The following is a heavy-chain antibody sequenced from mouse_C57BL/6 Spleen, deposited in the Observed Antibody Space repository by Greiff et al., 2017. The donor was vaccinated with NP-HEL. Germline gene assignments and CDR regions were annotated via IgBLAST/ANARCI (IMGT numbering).Heavy chain of an antibody. Sequence: QVQLQQSGAELVKPGASVKLSCKASGYTFTSYWMHWVKQRPGQGLEWIGMIHPNSGSTNYNEKFKSKATLTVDKSSSTAYMQLSSLTSEDSAVYYCAIPFNYYGSSWFAYWGQGTLVTVSA. CDR3: AIPFNYYGSSWFAY. CDR1: GYTFTSYW. D-gene: IGHD1-1*01. CDR2: IHPNSGST. V-gene: IGHV1-64*01. J-gene: IGHJ3*01.